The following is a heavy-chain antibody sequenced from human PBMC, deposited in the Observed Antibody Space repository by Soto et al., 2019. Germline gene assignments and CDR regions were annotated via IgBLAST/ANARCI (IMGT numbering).Heavy chain of an antibody. CDR1: GASITGTSY. J-gene: IGHJ4*02. CDR2: FSLSGTT. V-gene: IGHV4-4*07. D-gene: IGHD2-8*02. Sequence: LSLTFTVSGASITGTSYWSWIRQPAGKGLEWIGRFSLSGTTNYNPSLRSRVTMSADVSKNQFSLRLTSVTAADTALYYCARGMTPPGAPAWYYFDSWGQGTLVTVSS. CDR3: ARGMTPPGAPAWYYFDS.